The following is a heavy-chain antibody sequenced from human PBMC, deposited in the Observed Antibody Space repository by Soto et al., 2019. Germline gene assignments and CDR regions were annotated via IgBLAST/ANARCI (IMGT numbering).Heavy chain of an antibody. CDR1: GGSISSGGYY. D-gene: IGHD2-15*01. J-gene: IGHJ3*02. CDR2: IYYSGST. CDR3: ASSSPLGGNDAFDI. V-gene: IGHV4-31*03. Sequence: SETLSLTCTVSGGSISSGGYYWSWIRQHPGKGLEWIGYIYYSGSTYYNPSLKSRVTISVDTSKNQFSLKLSSVTAADTAVYYCASSSPLGGNDAFDIWGQGIMVTVSS.